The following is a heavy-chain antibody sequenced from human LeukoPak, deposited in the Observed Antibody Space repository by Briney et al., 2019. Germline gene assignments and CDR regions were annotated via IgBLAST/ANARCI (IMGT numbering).Heavy chain of an antibody. CDR1: GGSISSYY. CDR2: MYYSGST. J-gene: IGHJ4*02. Sequence: PSQTLSLTCTVSGGSISSYYWSWIRQPPGKGLEWIGYMYYSGSTNCNPSLKSRVTISVDTSKNQFSLKLSSVTAADTAVYYCASLYSGSYDTGSFDYFNYWGQGTLVTVSS. V-gene: IGHV4-59*01. CDR3: ASLYSGSYDTGSFDYFNY. D-gene: IGHD1-26*01.